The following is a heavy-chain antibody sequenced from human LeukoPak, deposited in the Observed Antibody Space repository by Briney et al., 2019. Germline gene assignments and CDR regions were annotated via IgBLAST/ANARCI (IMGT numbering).Heavy chain of an antibody. CDR1: GFTVSSNY. V-gene: IGHV3-53*04. CDR3: ARGGTPGYSSGRIDY. D-gene: IGHD6-19*01. Sequence: GALRLSCVASGFTVSSNYMSWVRQAPGKGLEWVSVIYSAGNTYYADSVKGRFTISRRNSKNTLYLQMNSLRVEDTAVYYCARGGTPGYSSGRIDYWGQGTLVTVSS. J-gene: IGHJ4*02. CDR2: IYSAGNT.